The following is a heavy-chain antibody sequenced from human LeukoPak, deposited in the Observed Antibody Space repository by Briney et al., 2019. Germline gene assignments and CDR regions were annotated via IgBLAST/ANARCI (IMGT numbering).Heavy chain of an antibody. Sequence: GGSLRLSCAASGFTFSSYAMHWVRQAPGKGLEWVAVISYDGSNKYYADSVKGRFTISRDNSKNTLYLQTNSLRAEDTAVYYCARDRKGVTAIPGYWGQGTLVTVSS. D-gene: IGHD2-21*02. J-gene: IGHJ4*02. CDR3: ARDRKGVTAIPGY. V-gene: IGHV3-30-3*01. CDR1: GFTFSSYA. CDR2: ISYDGSNK.